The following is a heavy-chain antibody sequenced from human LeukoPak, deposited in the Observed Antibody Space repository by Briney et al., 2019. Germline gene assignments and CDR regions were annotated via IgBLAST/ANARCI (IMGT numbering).Heavy chain of an antibody. D-gene: IGHD2-2*01. J-gene: IGHJ5*02. CDR2: VRHSGST. CDR1: GGSFSGYY. V-gene: IGHV4-34*01. Sequence: SETLSLTCAVYGGSFSGYYWSWIRQAPGKGLEWIGEVRHSGSTNYNPSLKSRVTISVDTSKNQFSLKLTSVTAADTAVYYCARLQYCSSTSCYYPFDPWGRGTPVTVSS. CDR3: ARLQYCSSTSCYYPFDP.